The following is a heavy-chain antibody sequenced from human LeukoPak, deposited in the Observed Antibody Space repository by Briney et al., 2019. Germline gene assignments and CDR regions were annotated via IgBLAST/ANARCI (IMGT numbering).Heavy chain of an antibody. CDR2: INEDGSET. D-gene: IGHD7-27*01. CDR3: ARGGPTGALDD. V-gene: IGHV3-7*01. Sequence: GGCLRLSCAVSRFTFSSYWMTWVRQAPGTGLEWVANINEDGSETYYVDSVKGRFTISRDNAKNSLYLQMNSLKVEDTAVYYCARGGPTGALDDWGQGTLVTVSS. J-gene: IGHJ4*02. CDR1: RFTFSSYW.